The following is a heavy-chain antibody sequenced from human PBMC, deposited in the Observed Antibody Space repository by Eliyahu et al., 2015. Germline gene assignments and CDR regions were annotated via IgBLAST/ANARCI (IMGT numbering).Heavy chain of an antibody. CDR2: ISSSSSTI. Sequence: EVQLVXSGGGLVQPGGSLRLSCXASGFTFNXYSMNWVRQAPGRGLEWVSYISSSSSTIYYVDSVKGRFTISRDNAKNSLYLQMNSLRAEDTAIYYCARNGYVVDYWGQGTLVTVSS. V-gene: IGHV3-48*01. J-gene: IGHJ4*02. CDR3: ARNGYVVDY. D-gene: IGHD2-21*01. CDR1: GFTFNXYS.